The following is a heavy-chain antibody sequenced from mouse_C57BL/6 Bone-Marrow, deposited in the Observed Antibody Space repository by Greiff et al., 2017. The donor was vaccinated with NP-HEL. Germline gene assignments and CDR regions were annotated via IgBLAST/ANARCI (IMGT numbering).Heavy chain of an antibody. CDR2: IDPEDGAT. D-gene: IGHD1-1*01. J-gene: IGHJ1*03. CDR3: ARNYGSSSLSFDV. CDR1: GFNIKDYY. V-gene: IGHV14-2*01. Sequence: VQLQQSGAELVKPGASVKLSCTASGFNIKDYYMHWVKQRTEQGLEWIGRIDPEDGATKYVPKFPGKATITAATSSNTAYLQLSSLTSEDTAVYYCARNYGSSSLSFDVWGTGTTVTVSS.